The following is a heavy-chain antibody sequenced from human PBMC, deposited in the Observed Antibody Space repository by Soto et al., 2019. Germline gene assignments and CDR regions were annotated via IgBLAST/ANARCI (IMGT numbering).Heavy chain of an antibody. V-gene: IGHV4-39*01. Sequence: QLQLQESGPGLVKPSETLSLTCSVSDDSINSDKYYWGWIRQPPGKGLEWIGSIYYRGNAYYNPSLQTRVTISLYKSKSQFALKLNSVTAADSAVYFCARLEGLATSSYYFDFWGPGALVTVSS. CDR2: IYYRGNA. J-gene: IGHJ4*02. D-gene: IGHD6-6*01. CDR3: ARLEGLATSSYYFDF. CDR1: DDSINSDKYY.